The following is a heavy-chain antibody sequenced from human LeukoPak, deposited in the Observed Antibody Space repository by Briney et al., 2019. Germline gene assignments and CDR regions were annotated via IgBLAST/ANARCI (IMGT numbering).Heavy chain of an antibody. Sequence: SETLSLNCAVYGGSFSGYYWSWLRQPPGKGLEWIGEINHSGSTNYNPSLKSRVTISVDTSKHQFSLKLSSVTAADTAVYYCARRAGLYSWSGLNWFDPWGQGTLVTVSS. V-gene: IGHV4-34*01. CDR3: ARRAGLYSWSGLNWFDP. D-gene: IGHD3-3*01. CDR2: INHSGST. J-gene: IGHJ5*02. CDR1: GGSFSGYY.